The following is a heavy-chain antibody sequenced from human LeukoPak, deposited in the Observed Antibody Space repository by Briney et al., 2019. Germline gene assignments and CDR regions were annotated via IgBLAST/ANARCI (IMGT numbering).Heavy chain of an antibody. D-gene: IGHD6-13*01. CDR3: ARDQPNGSSWSN. CDR2: IYSGGST. CDR1: GFTFSSYS. Sequence: PGGSLRLSCAASGFTFSSYSMSWVRQAPGKGLEWVSVIYSGGSTYYADSVKGRFTISRDNSKNTLYLQMNSLRAEDTAVYYCARDQPNGSSWSNWGQGTLVTVSS. V-gene: IGHV3-53*01. J-gene: IGHJ4*02.